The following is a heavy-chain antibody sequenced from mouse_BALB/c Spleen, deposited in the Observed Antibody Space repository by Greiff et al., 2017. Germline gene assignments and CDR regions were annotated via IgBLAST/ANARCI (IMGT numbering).Heavy chain of an antibody. CDR3: ARETTVDFDV. D-gene: IGHD1-1*01. J-gene: IGHJ1*01. V-gene: IGHV1-82*01. CDR1: GYAFSSSW. CDR2: IYPGDGDT. Sequence: QVQLQQSGPELVKPGASVKISCKASGYAFSSSWMNWVKQRPGQGLEWIGRIYPGDGDTNYNGKFKGKATLTADKSSSTAYMQLSSLTSVDSAVYCCARETTVDFDVWGAGTTVTVSA.